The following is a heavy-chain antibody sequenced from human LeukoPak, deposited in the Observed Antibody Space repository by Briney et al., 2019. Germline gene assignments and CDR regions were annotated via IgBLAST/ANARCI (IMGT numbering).Heavy chain of an antibody. D-gene: IGHD1-1*01. CDR3: AKDMERSYYYGMDA. CDR2: ISWNSGSI. Sequence: GRSLRLSCAASGFTFDDYAMHWVRQAPGKVLEWVSGISWNSGSIGYADSVKGRFTISRDNAKNSLYLQMNSLRAEDTALYYCAKDMERSYYYGMDAWGQGTTVTVSS. CDR1: GFTFDDYA. V-gene: IGHV3-9*01. J-gene: IGHJ6*02.